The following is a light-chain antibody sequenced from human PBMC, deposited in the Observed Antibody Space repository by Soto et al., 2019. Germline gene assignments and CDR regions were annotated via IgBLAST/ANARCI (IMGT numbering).Light chain of an antibody. Sequence: AIPLTQSPSSLPASVGDRVTITCRASQGISSALAWYQHKSGEAPKSLIYDASSLESGVPSRFSGSGSGPDCTLTISSLQAEDFATYYCQQVNSYPLTFGGGTKVEIK. CDR2: DAS. CDR1: QGISSA. CDR3: QQVNSYPLT. V-gene: IGKV1-13*02. J-gene: IGKJ4*01.